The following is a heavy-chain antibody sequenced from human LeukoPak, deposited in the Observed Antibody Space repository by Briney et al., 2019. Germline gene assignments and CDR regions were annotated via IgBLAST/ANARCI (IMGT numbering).Heavy chain of an antibody. CDR1: GFIFSDYY. CDR2: ISSSSSYI. D-gene: IGHD4-17*01. Sequence: GGSLRLSCAASGFIFSDYYMNWIRQAPGKGLEWVSSISSSSSYIYYADSVKGRFTISRDNAKNSLYLQMNSLRAEDTAVYYCARDLLYGDYPDYWGQGTLVTVSS. J-gene: IGHJ4*02. V-gene: IGHV3-21*01. CDR3: ARDLLYGDYPDY.